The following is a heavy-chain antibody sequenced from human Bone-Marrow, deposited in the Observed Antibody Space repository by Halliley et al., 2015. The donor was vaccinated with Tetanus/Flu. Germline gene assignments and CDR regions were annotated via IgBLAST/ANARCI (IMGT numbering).Heavy chain of an antibody. V-gene: IGHV3-20*03. CDR1: GFTFDDYG. D-gene: IGHD3-22*01. CDR3: ARSNYYESSGYQNFFDP. CDR2: INWNGDLT. J-gene: IGHJ5*02. Sequence: GFTFDDYGMTWVRQVPGKGLEWVSGINWNGDLTSYADSVKGRFTVSRDNAKNSLYLQMNSLRAEDTAFYYCARSNYYESSGYQNFFDPWGQGTLVTASS.